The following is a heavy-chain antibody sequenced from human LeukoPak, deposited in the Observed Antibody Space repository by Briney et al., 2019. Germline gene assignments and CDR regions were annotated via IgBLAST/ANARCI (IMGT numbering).Heavy chain of an antibody. Sequence: GGSLRLSCVASGFTFSHYAMNWVRQVPGKGLEWVSISGGGLNTYYADSVRGRFTISRDKSTNTVYLQMNSLGAEDTALYYCTKGLRKCSNGICQPDAFDVWGQGTMVTVSS. V-gene: IGHV3-23*01. CDR3: TKGLRKCSNGICQPDAFDV. CDR1: GFTFSHYA. D-gene: IGHD2-8*01. CDR2: SGGGLNT. J-gene: IGHJ3*01.